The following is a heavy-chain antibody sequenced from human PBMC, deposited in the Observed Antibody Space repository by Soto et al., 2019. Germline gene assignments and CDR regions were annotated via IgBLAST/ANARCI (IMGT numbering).Heavy chain of an antibody. CDR3: ARVYYDYVWGSYHHAYYYYYGMDV. CDR2: ISYDGSNK. V-gene: IGHV3-30-3*01. Sequence: PGGSLRLSCAAFGFTFSSYAMHWVRQAPGKGLEWVAVISYDGSNKYYADSVKGRFTISRDNSKNTLYLQMNSLRAEDTAVYYCARVYYDYVWGSYHHAYYYYYGMDVWGQGTTVTVSS. CDR1: GFTFSSYA. D-gene: IGHD3-16*02. J-gene: IGHJ6*02.